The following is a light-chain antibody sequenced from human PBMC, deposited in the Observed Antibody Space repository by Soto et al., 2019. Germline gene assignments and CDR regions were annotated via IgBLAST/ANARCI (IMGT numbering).Light chain of an antibody. V-gene: IGKV1-5*03. CDR3: QQYYSYPPT. J-gene: IGKJ5*01. CDR2: KAS. CDR1: QTISSW. Sequence: DIQMPQSPYTLSGSVGDRVTITCRASQTISSWLAWYQQKPGKAPKLLIYKASTLKSGVPSRFSGSGSGTDFTLTISCLQSEDFATYYCQQYYSYPPTFGQGTRLE.